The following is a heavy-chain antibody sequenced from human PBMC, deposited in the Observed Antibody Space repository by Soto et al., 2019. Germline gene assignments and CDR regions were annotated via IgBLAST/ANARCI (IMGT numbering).Heavy chain of an antibody. J-gene: IGHJ4*02. V-gene: IGHV3-74*01. D-gene: IGHD3-22*01. CDR1: GITFSNYW. CDR2: IHSVGIST. CDR3: TLHKFDSSGYVSDY. Sequence: GGSLRLSCAASGITFSNYWMEWVRQAPGKGLVWVLRIHSVGISTYYGDSVKGRFTISRDNAKSTVYLQMNSLGAEDTATYHCTLHKFDSSGYVSDYWGQGTLVTVSS.